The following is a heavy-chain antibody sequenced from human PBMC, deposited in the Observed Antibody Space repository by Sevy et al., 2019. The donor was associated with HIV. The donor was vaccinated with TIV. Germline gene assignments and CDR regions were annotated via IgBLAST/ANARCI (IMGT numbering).Heavy chain of an antibody. CDR3: ARDDGNYYFHY. CDR1: GFTVNDKY. V-gene: IGHV3-7*01. Sequence: GGPLRLSCAISGFTVNDKYIIWVRQAPGKGLEWVANIKQDAGQKYYVDSVKGRFTISRDNAKNSLYLQMNSLRAEDTAVYFCARDDGNYYFHYWGQGTLVTVSS. J-gene: IGHJ4*02. D-gene: IGHD1-7*01. CDR2: IKQDAGQK.